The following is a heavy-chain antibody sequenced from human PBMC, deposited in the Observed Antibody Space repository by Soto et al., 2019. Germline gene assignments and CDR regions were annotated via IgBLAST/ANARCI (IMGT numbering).Heavy chain of an antibody. Sequence: ETLSLTCTVSGGSISSGNYCWSWIRQPPGKGLEWVAAISGPGGSRNYADSVQGRFIISRDNANDTVSLQMNSLKVEDTAVYYCAKDSNKYSSSLRGRYFDYWGQGIGVTSPQ. CDR2: ISGPGGSR. D-gene: IGHD4-4*01. CDR3: AKDSNKYSSSLRGRYFDY. V-gene: IGHV3-23*01. J-gene: IGHJ4*03. CDR1: GGSISSGNYC.